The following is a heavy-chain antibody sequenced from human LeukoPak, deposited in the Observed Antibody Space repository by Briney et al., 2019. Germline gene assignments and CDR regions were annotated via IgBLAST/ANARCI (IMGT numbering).Heavy chain of an antibody. V-gene: IGHV3-48*01. CDR2: VSSDSTTV. J-gene: IGHJ4*02. CDR3: TRDGGWRDDY. Sequence: GGSLRLSCAASGFTFSSYSMNWVRQAPGKGLEWVSYVSSDSTTVQYADSVKGRFTISRDYAKNSLNLQMNSLRAEDTALYYCTRDGGWRDDYWGEGTLVTVSS. CDR1: GFTFSSYS. D-gene: IGHD3-16*01.